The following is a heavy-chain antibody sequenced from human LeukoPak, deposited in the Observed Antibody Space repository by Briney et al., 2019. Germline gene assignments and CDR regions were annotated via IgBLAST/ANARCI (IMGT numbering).Heavy chain of an antibody. Sequence: SGGSLRLSCAASGFTFSSYAMHWVRQAPGKGLEWVSAISGSGGSTYYADSVKGRFTISRDNSKNTLYLQMNSLRAEDTAVYYCAKLPRGASCCFADYWGQGTLVTVSS. J-gene: IGHJ4*02. CDR1: GFTFSSYA. V-gene: IGHV3-23*01. CDR3: AKLPRGASCCFADY. CDR2: ISGSGGST. D-gene: IGHD2-15*01.